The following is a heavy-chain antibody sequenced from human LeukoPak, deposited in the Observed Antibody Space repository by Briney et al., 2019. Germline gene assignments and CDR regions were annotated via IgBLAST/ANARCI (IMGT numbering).Heavy chain of an antibody. CDR3: AMGMTTVSPGVDY. V-gene: IGHV1-69*01. Sequence: SVKVSCKASGGTFSSDAINWVRQAPGQGLEWMGGIIPIFGTANYAQKFQGRVTITADESTSTAYMELSSLRSEDTAVYYCAMGMTTVSPGVDYWGQGTLVTVSS. CDR2: IIPIFGTA. J-gene: IGHJ4*02. CDR1: GGTFSSDA. D-gene: IGHD4-17*01.